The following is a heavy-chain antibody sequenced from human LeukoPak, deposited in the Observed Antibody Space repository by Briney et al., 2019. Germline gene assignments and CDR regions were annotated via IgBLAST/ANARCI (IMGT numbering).Heavy chain of an antibody. Sequence: GGSLRLSCAASGFTFSSYAMSWVRQAPGKGLEWVSAISGSGGSTYYADSVKGRFTISRDNSKNTLYLQMNSLRAEDTAVYYCAREYDYGDYAGHPGAFDIWGQGTMVTVSS. V-gene: IGHV3-23*01. CDR1: GFTFSSYA. D-gene: IGHD4-17*01. J-gene: IGHJ3*02. CDR2: ISGSGGST. CDR3: AREYDYGDYAGHPGAFDI.